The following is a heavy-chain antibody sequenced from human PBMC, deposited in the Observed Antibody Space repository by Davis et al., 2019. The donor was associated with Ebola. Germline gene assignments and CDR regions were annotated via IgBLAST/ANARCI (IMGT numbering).Heavy chain of an antibody. D-gene: IGHD1-26*01. CDR2: ISGSGGST. CDR1: GFTFSSYA. CDR3: AMGGQTYDY. J-gene: IGHJ4*02. V-gene: IGHV3-23*01. Sequence: GESLKISCAASGFTFSSYAMSWVRQAPGKGLEWVSAISGSGGSTYYADSAKGRFTISRDNSKNTLYLQMNSLRAEDTAVYYCAMGGQTYDYWGQGTLVTVSS.